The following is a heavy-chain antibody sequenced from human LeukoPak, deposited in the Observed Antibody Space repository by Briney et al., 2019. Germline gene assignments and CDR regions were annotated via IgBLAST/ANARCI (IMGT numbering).Heavy chain of an antibody. Sequence: SETLSLTCTVSGGSIRSSSYYWGWIRQPPGKGLEWIGSIYYSGSTYYNPSLKSRVTISVDTSKNQFSLKLSSVTAADTAVYYCASGSVGATQNWGQGTLVTVSS. CDR1: GGSIRSSSYY. J-gene: IGHJ4*02. V-gene: IGHV4-39*01. D-gene: IGHD1-26*01. CDR2: IYYSGST. CDR3: ASGSVGATQN.